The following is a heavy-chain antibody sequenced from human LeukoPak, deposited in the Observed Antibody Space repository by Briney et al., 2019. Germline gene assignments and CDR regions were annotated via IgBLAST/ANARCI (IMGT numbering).Heavy chain of an antibody. CDR2: ISGSGGST. CDR1: GFTFSSYA. J-gene: IGHJ5*02. Sequence: GGSLRLSCAASGFTFSSYAMSWVRQAPGKGLEWVSAISGSGGSTYYADSVKGRFTISRDNSKNTLYLQMNSLRAEDTAVYYCAKDLNYYDSSGYSSTRFDPWGQGTLVTVSS. D-gene: IGHD3-22*01. CDR3: AKDLNYYDSSGYSSTRFDP. V-gene: IGHV3-23*01.